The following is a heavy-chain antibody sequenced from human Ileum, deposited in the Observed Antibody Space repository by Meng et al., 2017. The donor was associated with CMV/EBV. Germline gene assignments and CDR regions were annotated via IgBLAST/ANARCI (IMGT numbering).Heavy chain of an antibody. V-gene: IGHV3-23*01. CDR2: ISGSGVST. CDR3: AKSRDSGYDLIDF. CDR1: GFTFSSYA. J-gene: IGHJ4*02. Sequence: GGSLRLSCAASGFTFSSYAMNWVRQAPGKGLEWVSTISGSGVSTYYADSLKGRFTISRDNSQNTVYLQMHSLRAEDTAVYYCAKSRDSGYDLIDFWGQGTLVTVSS. D-gene: IGHD5-12*01.